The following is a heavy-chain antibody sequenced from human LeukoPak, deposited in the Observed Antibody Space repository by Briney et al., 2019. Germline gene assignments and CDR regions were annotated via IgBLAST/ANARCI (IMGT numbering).Heavy chain of an antibody. CDR1: GYTFTSYG. J-gene: IGHJ4*02. CDR3: ARDDPQYVVVDY. D-gene: IGHD2-15*01. V-gene: IGHV1-18*01. Sequence: GASVKVSCKASGYTFTSYGIRWVRQAPGQGIEWMGWISAYNGNTNYAQKLQGRVTITTDTSTSTAYIELRSLRSDDTAVYYCARDDPQYVVVDYWGQGTLVTVSS. CDR2: ISAYNGNT.